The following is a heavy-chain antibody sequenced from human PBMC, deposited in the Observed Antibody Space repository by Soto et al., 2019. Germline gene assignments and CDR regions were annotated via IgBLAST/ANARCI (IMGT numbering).Heavy chain of an antibody. J-gene: IGHJ4*02. CDR2: IIPIFGTA. V-gene: IGHV1-69*13. CDR1: GGTFSSYA. CDR3: ARDLMITFGGTHHYCFVY. Sequence: SVKVSCKASGGTFSSYAISWVRQAPGQGLEWMGGIIPIFGTANYAQKFQGRVTITADESTSTAYMELSSLRSEDTAVYYCARDLMITFGGTHHYCFVYWGQGTLVTVSS. D-gene: IGHD3-16*01.